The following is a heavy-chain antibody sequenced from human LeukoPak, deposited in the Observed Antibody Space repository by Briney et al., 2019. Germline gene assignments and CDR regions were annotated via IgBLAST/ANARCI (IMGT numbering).Heavy chain of an antibody. J-gene: IGHJ4*02. CDR3: ARDQRLLWFGELMYYFDY. D-gene: IGHD3-10*01. CDR2: IKQDGSEK. Sequence: GGSLRLSCAASGFTFSSYWMSWVRQAPGKGLEWVANIKQDGSEKYYVDSVKGRFTISRDNAKNSLYLQMTSLRAEDTAVYYCARDQRLLWFGELMYYFDYWGQGTLVTVSS. V-gene: IGHV3-7*03. CDR1: GFTFSSYW.